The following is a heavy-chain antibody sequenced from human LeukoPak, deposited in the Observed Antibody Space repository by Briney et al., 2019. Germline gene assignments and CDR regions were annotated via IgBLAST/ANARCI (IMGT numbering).Heavy chain of an antibody. D-gene: IGHD4-17*01. Sequence: GGSLRLSCAASGFTFSDYGMHWVRHAPGKGLEGVAVISYDGSNKYSADSVKGRFTISRDNSKNTLYLQMNSLRAEDTAVYYCAKDEDYGDYVLSYWGQGTLVTVSS. CDR2: ISYDGSNK. CDR1: GFTFSDYG. V-gene: IGHV3-30*18. CDR3: AKDEDYGDYVLSY. J-gene: IGHJ4*02.